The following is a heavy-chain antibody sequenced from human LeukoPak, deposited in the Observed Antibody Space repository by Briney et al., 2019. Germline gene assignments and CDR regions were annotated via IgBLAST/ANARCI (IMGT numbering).Heavy chain of an antibody. D-gene: IGHD6-6*01. CDR2: IKQDGSEK. V-gene: IGHV3-7*01. Sequence: GGSLRLSCAASGFTFSSYWMSWVRQAPGKGLEWVANIKQDGSEKYYVDSVKGRFTISRDNSKNTLYLQMGSLRAEDMAVYYCTRAYSSSSDYWGQGTLVTVSS. CDR1: GFTFSSYW. J-gene: IGHJ4*02. CDR3: TRAYSSSSDY.